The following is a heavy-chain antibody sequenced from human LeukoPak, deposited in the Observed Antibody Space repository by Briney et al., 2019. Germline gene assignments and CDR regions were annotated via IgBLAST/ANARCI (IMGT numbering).Heavy chain of an antibody. D-gene: IGHD1-26*01. CDR3: ARGGVGWELLYDAFDI. CDR2: MNPNSGNT. V-gene: IGHV1-8*03. Sequence: ASVKVSCKPSGYTFTSYDINWVRQATGQGLEWMGWMNPNSGNTGYAQKFQGRVTITRNTSISTAYMELSSLRSEDTAVYYCARGGVGWELLYDAFDIWGQGKMVTVSS. J-gene: IGHJ3*02. CDR1: GYTFTSYD.